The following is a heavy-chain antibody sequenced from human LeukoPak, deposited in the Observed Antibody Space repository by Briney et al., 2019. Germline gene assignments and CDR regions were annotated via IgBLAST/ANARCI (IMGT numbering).Heavy chain of an antibody. CDR1: GYTFTGYY. J-gene: IGHJ4*02. V-gene: IGHV1-2*02. CDR3: ARVYSIRSFDY. Sequence: ASVKVSCKASGYTFTGYYMHWVRQAPGLGLEWMGWINPNSGDTNYAQKFQGRVTMTRDTSINTAYMELTRLTSDDTAVYYCARVYSIRSFDYWGQGTLVTVSS. D-gene: IGHD2-15*01. CDR2: INPNSGDT.